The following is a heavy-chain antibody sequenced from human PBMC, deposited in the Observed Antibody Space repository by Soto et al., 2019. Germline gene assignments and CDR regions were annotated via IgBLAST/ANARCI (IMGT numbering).Heavy chain of an antibody. Sequence: ATSVKVSCKASGGTFSSYAISWVRQAPGQGLEWMGGVIPIFGTANYAQKFQGRVTITADESTSTADMELSSLRSEDTAVYYCARGQSSGLMYYYYYDMEVGG. CDR2: VIPIFGTA. V-gene: IGHV1-69*13. D-gene: IGHD6-19*01. J-gene: IGHJ6*02. CDR3: ARGQSSGLMYYYYYDMEV. CDR1: GGTFSSYA.